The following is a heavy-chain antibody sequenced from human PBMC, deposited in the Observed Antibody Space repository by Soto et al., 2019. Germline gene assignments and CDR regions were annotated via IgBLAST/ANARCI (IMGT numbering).Heavy chain of an antibody. CDR2: ISYDGSNE. CDR1: GFTFRDYA. CDR3: ARTSDWSHTFDI. J-gene: IGHJ3*02. Sequence: PGVSLRLSCGASGFTFRDYAMHWVRQAPGKGLEWVAVISYDGSNEFYPDSVKGRFTISRDNSKDTLFLQMNSLKTEDTALYYCARTSDWSHTFDIWGQGTMVTVS. D-gene: IGHD3-9*01. V-gene: IGHV3-30*04.